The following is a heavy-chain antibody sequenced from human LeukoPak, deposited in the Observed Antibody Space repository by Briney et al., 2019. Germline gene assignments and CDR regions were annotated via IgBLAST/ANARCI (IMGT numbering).Heavy chain of an antibody. CDR2: IWYDGSNK. CDR3: ARDSGDMGAFDI. V-gene: IGHV3-33*01. D-gene: IGHD7-27*01. CDR1: GFTFSSYG. Sequence: PGGSLRLSCAASGFTFSSYGMHWVRQAPGKGLEWVAVIWYDGSNKYYADSVKGRFTISRDNSKNTLYLQMNSLRAEDTAVYYCARDSGDMGAFDIWGQGTMATVSS. J-gene: IGHJ3*02.